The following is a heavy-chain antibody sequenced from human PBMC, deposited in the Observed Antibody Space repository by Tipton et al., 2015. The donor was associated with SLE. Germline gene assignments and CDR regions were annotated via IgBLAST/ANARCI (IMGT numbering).Heavy chain of an antibody. Sequence: TLSLTCTVSGGSISNYYWSWIRLPPGKGLECIGYIYYSGSGNYNPSLKSRVTMSIDTSKNQFSMKLSSVTAADTAVYYCARAFRATRTYYYYYMDVWGKGTTVTVSS. CDR1: GGSISNYY. CDR3: ARAFRATRTYYYYYMDV. J-gene: IGHJ6*03. V-gene: IGHV4-59*01. D-gene: IGHD2-2*01. CDR2: IYYSGSG.